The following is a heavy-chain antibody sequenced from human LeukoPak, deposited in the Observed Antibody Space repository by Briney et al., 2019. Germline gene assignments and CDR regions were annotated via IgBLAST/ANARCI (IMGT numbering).Heavy chain of an antibody. J-gene: IGHJ4*02. Sequence: GGSLRLSCAASGFPFSNHAMHWVRQAPGKGLEWVSGISWNSGSIGYADSVKGRFTISRDNAKNSLYLQMNSLRAEDTALYYCAKSGTVTSSIYYWGQGTLVTVSS. CDR3: AKSGTVTSSIYY. D-gene: IGHD4-17*01. CDR1: GFPFSNHA. V-gene: IGHV3-9*01. CDR2: ISWNSGSI.